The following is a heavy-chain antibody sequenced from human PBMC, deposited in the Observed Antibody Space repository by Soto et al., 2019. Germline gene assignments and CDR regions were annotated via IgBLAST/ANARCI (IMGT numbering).Heavy chain of an antibody. V-gene: IGHV4-34*01. CDR1: GGSFSGYY. CDR3: ARGIVVVVAATSILDYYYYGMDV. CDR2: INHSGST. Sequence: SETLSLTCAVYGGSFSGYYWSWIRQPPGKGLEWIGEINHSGSTNYNPSLKSRVTISVDTSKNQFSLKLSSVTAADTAVYYCARGIVVVVAATSILDYYYYGMDVWGQGTTVTVSS. J-gene: IGHJ6*02. D-gene: IGHD2-15*01.